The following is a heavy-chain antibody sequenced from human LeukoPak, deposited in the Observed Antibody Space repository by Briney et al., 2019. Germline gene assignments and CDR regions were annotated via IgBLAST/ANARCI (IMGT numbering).Heavy chain of an antibody. D-gene: IGHD2-2*01. CDR2: ISSSGSII. Sequence: GGSLRLSCAASGFTLSNYTMNWVRQAPGKGLEWVSYISSSGSIIYYADSVKGRFTISRDNAKNSLYLQMNSLRDEETAVYYRARDSPARPNPKKEYPIGDYWGQGTLVTVSS. CDR1: GFTLSNYT. V-gene: IGHV3-48*02. CDR3: ARDSPARPNPKKEYPIGDY. J-gene: IGHJ4*02.